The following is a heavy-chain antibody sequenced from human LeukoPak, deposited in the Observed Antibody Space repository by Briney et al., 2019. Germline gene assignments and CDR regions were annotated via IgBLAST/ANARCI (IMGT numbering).Heavy chain of an antibody. D-gene: IGHD6-13*01. J-gene: IGHJ4*02. V-gene: IGHV1-69*13. CDR1: GYTFTSYA. Sequence: ASVKVSCKTSGYTFTSYAISWVRQAPGQGLEWMGGIIPIFGTASYAQKFQGRVTITADESTSTAYMELSSLRSEDTAVYYCASSSSSWPDYWGQGTLVTVSS. CDR2: IIPIFGTA. CDR3: ASSSSSWPDY.